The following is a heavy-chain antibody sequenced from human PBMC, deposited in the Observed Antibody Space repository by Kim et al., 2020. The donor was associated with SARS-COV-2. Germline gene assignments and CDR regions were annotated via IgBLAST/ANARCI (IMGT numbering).Heavy chain of an antibody. D-gene: IGHD6-6*01. J-gene: IGHJ6*03. Sequence: SVKVSCKASGGTFSSYAISWVRQAPGQGLEWMGRIIPILGIANYAQKFQGRVTITADKSTSTAYMELSSLRSEDTAVYYCAREGNIAARPYYYYMDVWGKGTTVTVSS. CDR3: AREGNIAARPYYYYMDV. CDR1: GGTFSSYA. CDR2: IIPILGIA. V-gene: IGHV1-69*04.